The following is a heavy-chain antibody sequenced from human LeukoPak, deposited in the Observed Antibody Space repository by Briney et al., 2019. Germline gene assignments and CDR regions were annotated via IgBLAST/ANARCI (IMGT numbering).Heavy chain of an antibody. CDR2: VSYDGSNK. CDR1: GFTFSSYG. Sequence: QPGGSLRLSCAASGFTFSSYGMHWVRQAPGKGLEWVAGVSYDGSNKYYADSVKGRFTISRDNSKNTLYLQMNSLRAEDTAVYYCARDRHRWGYYYDSRDHLPGENDAFDIWGQGTMVTVSS. CDR3: ARDRHRWGYYYDSRDHLPGENDAFDI. J-gene: IGHJ3*02. V-gene: IGHV3-30*19. D-gene: IGHD3-22*01.